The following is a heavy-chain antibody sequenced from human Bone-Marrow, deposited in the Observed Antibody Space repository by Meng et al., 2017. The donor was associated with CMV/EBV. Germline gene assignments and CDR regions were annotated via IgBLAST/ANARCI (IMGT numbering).Heavy chain of an antibody. CDR2: HSSGSA. J-gene: IGHJ4*02. D-gene: IGHD1-26*01. CDR3: ARDNMGSLDY. CDR1: GGSIRGYQ. V-gene: IGHV4-59*01. Sequence: GPLRLPCSVSGGSIRGYQWAWVRQAPGKGLEWIGHSSGSATYNPSLRSRVTISVDESKKQFSLNLNFVTAADTALYFCARDNMGSLDYWGQGALVTVSS.